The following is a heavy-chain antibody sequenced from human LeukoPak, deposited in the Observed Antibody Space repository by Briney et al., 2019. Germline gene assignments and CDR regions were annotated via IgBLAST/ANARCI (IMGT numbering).Heavy chain of an antibody. V-gene: IGHV3-11*01. Sequence: GGSLRLSCAASGFTFSDYYMSWIRQAPGKGLEWVSYISSSGSTIYYADSVKGRFTISRDNAKNSLYLQMNSLRAEDTAVYYCAKATYYYDSSGYYPYFDYWGQGTLVTVSS. CDR3: AKATYYYDSSGYYPYFDY. CDR2: ISSSGSTI. J-gene: IGHJ4*02. CDR1: GFTFSDYY. D-gene: IGHD3-22*01.